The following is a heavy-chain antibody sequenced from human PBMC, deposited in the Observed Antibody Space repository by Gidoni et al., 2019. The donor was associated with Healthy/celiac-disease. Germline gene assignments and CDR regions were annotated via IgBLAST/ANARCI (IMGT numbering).Heavy chain of an antibody. Sequence: QVQLVQSGAEVKKPGASVKVSCKASGYTFTSYDINWVRQATGQGLEWMGWMNPNSGNTGYAQKFQGRVTMTRNTSISTAYMELSSLRSEDTAVYYCARAHLITMIVVNRRALGYWGQGTLVTVSS. J-gene: IGHJ4*02. CDR3: ARAHLITMIVVNRRALGY. D-gene: IGHD3-22*01. CDR2: MNPNSGNT. CDR1: GYTFTSYD. V-gene: IGHV1-8*01.